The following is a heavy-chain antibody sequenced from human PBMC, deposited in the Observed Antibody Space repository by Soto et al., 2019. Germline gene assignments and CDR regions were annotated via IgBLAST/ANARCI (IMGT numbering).Heavy chain of an antibody. Sequence: GGSLRLSCAASGFTFSSYAMSWVRQAPGKGLEWVSAISGSGDNTYYADSVKGRFIVSRDNSKNTLYLQMNSLRAEDTAVYYCAKGRYCSGGDCYSETDYYGLDVWGQGTTVTVSS. D-gene: IGHD2-15*01. CDR1: GFTFSSYA. J-gene: IGHJ6*02. CDR3: AKGRYCSGGDCYSETDYYGLDV. CDR2: ISGSGDNT. V-gene: IGHV3-23*01.